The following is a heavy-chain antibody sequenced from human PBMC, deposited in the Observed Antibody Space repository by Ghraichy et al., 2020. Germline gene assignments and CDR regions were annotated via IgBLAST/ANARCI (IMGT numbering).Heavy chain of an antibody. V-gene: IGHV4-59*01. CDR2: IYYSGST. CDR1: GGSINNYY. J-gene: IGHJ4*02. Sequence: SETLSLTCTVSGGSINNYYWSWIRQRPGKGLDWIGNIYYSGSTNYNPYLKSRISISVDTSRTQFSLKLSSVTDADTAVYYCARGRIFGVVTNWGQGTLVTLSS. CDR3: ARGRIFGVVTN. D-gene: IGHD3-3*01.